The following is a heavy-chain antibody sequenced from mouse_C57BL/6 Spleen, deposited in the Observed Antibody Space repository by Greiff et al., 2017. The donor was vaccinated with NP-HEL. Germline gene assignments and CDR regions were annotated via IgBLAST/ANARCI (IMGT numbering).Heavy chain of an antibody. CDR2: ISGGGGNT. CDR3: ARLTGYYFDY. V-gene: IGHV5-9*01. Sequence: EVQLVESGGGLVKPGGSLKLSCAASGFTFSSYTMSWVRQTPEKRLEWVATISGGGGNTYYPDSVKGRFTISRDNAKNTLYLQMSSLRSEDTALYYCARLTGYYFDYWGQGTTLTVSS. CDR1: GFTFSSYT. J-gene: IGHJ2*01. D-gene: IGHD4-1*01.